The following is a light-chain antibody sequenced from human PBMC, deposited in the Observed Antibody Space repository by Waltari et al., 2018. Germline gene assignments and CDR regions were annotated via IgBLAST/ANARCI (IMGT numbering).Light chain of an antibody. CDR3: QQNNRYST. CDR2: KAS. Sequence: DIQMTQSPSTLSASVGDRVAITCRASQSVNSWLAWYQQKPGKAPKFLIYKASILESGVPSRFSGSGSGTEFTLTISNLQPDDFATYYCQQNNRYSTFGQGTKVELK. J-gene: IGKJ1*01. V-gene: IGKV1-5*03. CDR1: QSVNSW.